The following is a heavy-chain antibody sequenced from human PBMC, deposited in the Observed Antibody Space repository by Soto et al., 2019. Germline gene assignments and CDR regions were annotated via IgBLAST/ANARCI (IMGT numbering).Heavy chain of an antibody. CDR1: GFMFSDYA. V-gene: IGHV3-21*01. Sequence: PGGSLRLSCAASGFMFSDYAMNWVRQVPGKGLEWVASISSGSSDTWYADSVKGRFIISRDNAQNSLFLQMNTLRPEDTAMYYCARVAYWGPGTQVTVSS. CDR3: ARVAY. CDR2: ISSGSSDT. J-gene: IGHJ4*02.